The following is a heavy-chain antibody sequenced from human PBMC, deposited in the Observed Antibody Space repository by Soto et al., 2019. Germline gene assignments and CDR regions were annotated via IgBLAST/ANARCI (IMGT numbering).Heavy chain of an antibody. CDR3: AGSGYCSSTSCYGFDY. V-gene: IGHV1-69*06. J-gene: IGHJ4*02. CDR1: GGTFSSYA. CDR2: IIPIFGTA. Sequence: SVKVSCKASGGTFSSYAISWVRQAPGQGLEWMGGIIPIFGTANYAQKFQGRVTITADKSTSTAYMELSSLRSEDTAVYYCAGSGYCSSTSCYGFDYWGQGTLVTVSS. D-gene: IGHD2-2*01.